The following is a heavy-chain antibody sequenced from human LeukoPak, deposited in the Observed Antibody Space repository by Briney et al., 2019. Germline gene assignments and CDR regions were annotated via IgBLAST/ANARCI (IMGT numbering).Heavy chain of an antibody. Sequence: GASVKVSCKTSGYTFTGYYMHWVRQATGQGLEWMGWMNPNSGNTGYAQKFQGRVTMTRNTSISTAYMELSSLRSEDTAVYYCARGGYYYDSSGYYYAGFDYWGQGTLVTVSS. V-gene: IGHV1-8*02. D-gene: IGHD3-22*01. CDR2: MNPNSGNT. CDR3: ARGGYYYDSSGYYYAGFDY. CDR1: GYTFTGYY. J-gene: IGHJ4*02.